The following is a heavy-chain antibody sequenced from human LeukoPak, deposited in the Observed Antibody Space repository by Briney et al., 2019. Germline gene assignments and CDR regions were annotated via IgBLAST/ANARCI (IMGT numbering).Heavy chain of an antibody. CDR1: GYTFSGYG. Sequence: PGGSLRLSCAASGYTFSGYGMNWVRQAPGKGREWVSYISRRSTMIYYADSVKGRFTISRDNAKNSLYLQMNSLRAEDTAVYYCARDWRSDYYDSGGSKFFDYWGQGTLVTVSS. D-gene: IGHD3-22*01. J-gene: IGHJ4*02. CDR3: ARDWRSDYYDSGGSKFFDY. CDR2: ISRRSTMI. V-gene: IGHV3-48*03.